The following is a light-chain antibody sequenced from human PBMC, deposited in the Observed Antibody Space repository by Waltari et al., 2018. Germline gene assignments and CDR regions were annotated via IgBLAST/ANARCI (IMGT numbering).Light chain of an antibody. CDR2: VNSDGSH. CDR1: SGHSSNA. V-gene: IGLV4-69*01. CDR3: QTGGHGTWV. J-gene: IGLJ3*02. Sequence: QLVLTQSPSASASLGASVKLTRTLSSGHSSNAIAWHTMQPEKGPRYLMKVNSDGSHSKGDETPDRFSGSSSGAERYLTISNLQPEDEADYYCQTGGHGTWVFGGGTKVTVL.